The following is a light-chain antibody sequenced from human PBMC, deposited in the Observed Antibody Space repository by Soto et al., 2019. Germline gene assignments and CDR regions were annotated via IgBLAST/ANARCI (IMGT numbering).Light chain of an antibody. CDR2: DAS. J-gene: IGKJ4*01. Sequence: LMTQSPSAFSASTGDRVTITCQASQDISNYLNWYQQKPGKAPKLLIYDASNLETGVPSRFSGSGSGTDFTFTISSLQPEDIATYYCQQYDNLPLTFGGGTKWIS. CDR1: QDISNY. V-gene: IGKV1-33*01. CDR3: QQYDNLPLT.